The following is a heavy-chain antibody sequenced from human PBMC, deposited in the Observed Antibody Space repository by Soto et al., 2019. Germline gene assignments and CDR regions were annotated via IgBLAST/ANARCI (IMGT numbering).Heavy chain of an antibody. CDR1: SGSISSSNW. J-gene: IGHJ5*02. CDR3: ARVYRPECCGSDWFDP. CDR2: IYHSGST. Sequence: SETLSLTCAVSSGSISSSNWWSWVRQPPGKGLEWIGEIYHSGSTNYNPSLKSRVTISVDKSKNQFSLKLSSVTAADTAVYYCARVYRPECCGSDWFDPWGQGTLVTVSS. D-gene: IGHD5-12*01. V-gene: IGHV4-4*02.